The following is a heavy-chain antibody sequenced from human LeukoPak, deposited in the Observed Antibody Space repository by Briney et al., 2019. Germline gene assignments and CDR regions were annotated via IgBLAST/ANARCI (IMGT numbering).Heavy chain of an antibody. CDR2: IYYSGST. CDR1: GGSISSYY. V-gene: IGHV4-59*08. Sequence: SETLSLTCTVSGGSISSYYWSWIRQPPGKGLEWIGYIYYSGSTNYNPSLKSRVTISVDTSKNQFSLKLSSVTAADTAVYYCARGEDVLGAFDIWGQGTMVTVSS. CDR3: ARGEDVLGAFDI. D-gene: IGHD3-3*02. J-gene: IGHJ3*02.